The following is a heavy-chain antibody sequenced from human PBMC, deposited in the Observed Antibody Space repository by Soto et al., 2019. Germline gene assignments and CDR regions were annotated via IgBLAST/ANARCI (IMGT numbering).Heavy chain of an antibody. J-gene: IGHJ5*02. D-gene: IGHD6-13*01. V-gene: IGHV4-31*03. Sequence: QVQLQESGPGLVKPSQTLSLTCTVSGGSISSGGYYWSWIRQHPGKGLEWIGYIYYSGSTYYNPSLKSRVTISVDTSKHQFSLKLSSVTAADTAVYYCARGSSSWSNWFDPWGQGTLVTVSS. CDR3: ARGSSSWSNWFDP. CDR1: GGSISSGGYY. CDR2: IYYSGST.